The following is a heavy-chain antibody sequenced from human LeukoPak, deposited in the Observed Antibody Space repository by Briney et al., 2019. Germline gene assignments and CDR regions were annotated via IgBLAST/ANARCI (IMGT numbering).Heavy chain of an antibody. V-gene: IGHV3-23*01. J-gene: IGHJ4*02. D-gene: IGHD5-12*01. Sequence: GGSLRLSCAASGFTFSSYAMSWVRQAPGKGLEGVSAISGSGGSTYYADSVKGRFTISRDNSKNTLYLQMNSLRAEDTAVYYCAKESRSYSGYHVDYWGQGTLVTVSS. CDR1: GFTFSSYA. CDR3: AKESRSYSGYHVDY. CDR2: ISGSGGST.